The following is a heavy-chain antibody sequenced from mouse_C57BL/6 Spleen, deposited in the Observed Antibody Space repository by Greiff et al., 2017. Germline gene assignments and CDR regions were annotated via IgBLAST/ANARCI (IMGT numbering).Heavy chain of an antibody. D-gene: IGHD2-1*01. CDR2: IYPGSGST. CDR3: ARYGNLKGYAMDY. CDR1: GYTFTSYW. Sequence: VQLQQPGAELVKPGASVKMSCKASGYTFTSYWITWVKQRPGQGLEWIGDIYPGSGSTNYNEKFKSKATLTVDTSSSTAYMQLSSLTSEDSAVYYCARYGNLKGYAMDYWGQGTSVTVSS. V-gene: IGHV1-55*01. J-gene: IGHJ4*01.